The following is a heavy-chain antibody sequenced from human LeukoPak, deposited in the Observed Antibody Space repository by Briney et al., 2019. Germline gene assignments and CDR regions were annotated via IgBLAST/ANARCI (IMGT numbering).Heavy chain of an antibody. CDR3: VKNGWLDY. CDR1: GFTFSSQN. J-gene: IGHJ4*02. D-gene: IGHD6-19*01. CDR2: ISTSGDST. Sequence: GGTLRLSCAASGFTFSSQNMNWARQAPGTGLEWVAYISTSGDSTKYADSVEGRFTISIDNAENSLYLLMNSLRVEDTAVYYCVKNGWLDYWGQGILVTVSS. V-gene: IGHV3-21*06.